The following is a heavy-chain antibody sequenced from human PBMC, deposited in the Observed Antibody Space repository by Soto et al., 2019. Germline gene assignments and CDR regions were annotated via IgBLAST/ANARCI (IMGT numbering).Heavy chain of an antibody. J-gene: IGHJ4*02. CDR1: GFTFSSYA. Sequence: PGGSLRLSCAASGFTFSSYAMSWVRQAPGKGLEGVSAISGSGGSTYYADSVKGRFTISRDNSKNTLYLQMNSLRAEDTAVYYCAKVGSGYFDWLLPRFGLNYFDYWGQGTLVTVSS. CDR3: AKVGSGYFDWLLPRFGLNYFDY. V-gene: IGHV3-23*01. CDR2: ISGSGGST. D-gene: IGHD3-9*01.